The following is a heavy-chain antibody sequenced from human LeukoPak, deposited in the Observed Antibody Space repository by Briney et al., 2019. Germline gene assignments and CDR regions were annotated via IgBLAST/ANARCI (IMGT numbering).Heavy chain of an antibody. CDR1: GYTFTSYG. CDR2: ISAYNGNT. CDR3: ARSAVPAPRVHDAFDI. D-gene: IGHD2-2*01. V-gene: IGHV1-18*01. J-gene: IGHJ3*02. Sequence: ASVNVSCKASGYTFTSYGISWVRQAPGQGLEWMGWISAYNGNTNYAQKLQGRVTMTTDTSTSTAYMELRSLRSDDTAVYYCARSAVPAPRVHDAFDIWGQGTMVTVSS.